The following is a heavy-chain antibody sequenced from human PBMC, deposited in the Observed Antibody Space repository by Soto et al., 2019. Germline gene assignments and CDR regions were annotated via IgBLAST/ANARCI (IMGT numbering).Heavy chain of an antibody. Sequence: ESGGGVVRPGGSLRLSCAASGFTFDDYGMSWVRQAPGKGLEWVSGINWNGGSTGYADSVKGRFTISRDNAKNSLYLQMNSLRAEDTALYHCARGQRRSYYYYYYMDVWGKGTTVTVSS. CDR1: GFTFDDYG. J-gene: IGHJ6*03. CDR2: INWNGGST. D-gene: IGHD1-1*01. CDR3: ARGQRRSYYYYYYMDV. V-gene: IGHV3-20*01.